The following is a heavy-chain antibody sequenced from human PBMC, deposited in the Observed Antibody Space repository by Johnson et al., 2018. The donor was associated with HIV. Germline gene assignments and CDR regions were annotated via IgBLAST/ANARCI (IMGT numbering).Heavy chain of an antibody. CDR1: GFTFSSYG. V-gene: IGHV3-30*03. Sequence: QVQLVESGGGVVQPGRSLRLSCAASGFTFSSYGMHWVRQAPGKGLEWVSVISYDGSNKYYADSVKGRFTISRDNSKHTLYLQMNSLKIEDTAVYYCARDGYSGGFDIWGQGTMVTVSS. CDR3: ARDGYSGGFDI. CDR2: ISYDGSNK. J-gene: IGHJ3*02. D-gene: IGHD2-21*01.